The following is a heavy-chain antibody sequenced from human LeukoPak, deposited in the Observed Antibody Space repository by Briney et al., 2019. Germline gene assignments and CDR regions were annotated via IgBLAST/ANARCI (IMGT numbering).Heavy chain of an antibody. CDR1: GGSISSGGYY. V-gene: IGHV4-31*03. CDR3: ARDYGGNVDY. J-gene: IGHJ4*02. D-gene: IGHD4-23*01. Sequence: PSETLSLTCTVSGGSISSGGYYWSWIRQHPGKGLEWIGYIYYSGSTYYNPSLKSRVTISVDTSKNQFSLKLSSVTAAGTAVYYCARDYGGNVDYWGQGTLVTVSS. CDR2: IYYSGST.